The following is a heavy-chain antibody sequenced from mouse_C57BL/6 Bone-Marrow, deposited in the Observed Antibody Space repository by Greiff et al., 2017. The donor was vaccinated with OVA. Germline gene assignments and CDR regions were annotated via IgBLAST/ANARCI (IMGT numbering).Heavy chain of an antibody. Sequence: VQLKQSGAELVRPGASVKLSCTASGFNIKDYYMHWVKQRPEQGLEWIGRIDPEDGDTEYAPKFQGKATMTADTSSNTAYLQLSSLTSEDTAVYYCTTEIYYCNLYAMDYWGQGTSVTVSS. CDR2: IDPEDGDT. D-gene: IGHD2-1*01. V-gene: IGHV14-1*01. J-gene: IGHJ4*01. CDR1: GFNIKDYY. CDR3: TTEIYYCNLYAMDY.